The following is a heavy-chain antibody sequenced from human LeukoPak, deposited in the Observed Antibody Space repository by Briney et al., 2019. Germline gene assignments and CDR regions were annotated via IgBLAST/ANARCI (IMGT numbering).Heavy chain of an antibody. J-gene: IGHJ6*02. CDR3: ARAGVVVPYYYYYGMDV. CDR1: GGSVSSGSYY. CDR2: IYYSGST. V-gene: IGHV4-61*01. D-gene: IGHD2-2*01. Sequence: SETLSLTCTVSGGSVSSGSYYWNWIRQPPGKGLEWIGYIYYSGSTNYNPSLKSRVTISVDTSKNQFSLKLSSVTAADTAVYYCARAGVVVPYYYYYGMDVWGQGTTVTVSS.